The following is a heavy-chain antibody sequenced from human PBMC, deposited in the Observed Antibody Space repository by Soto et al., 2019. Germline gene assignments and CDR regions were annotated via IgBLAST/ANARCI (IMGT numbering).Heavy chain of an antibody. CDR2: ISSSSSYI. V-gene: IGHV3-21*01. CDR1: GFTFSSYS. Sequence: GGSLRLSCAASGFTFSSYSMNWVRQAPGKGLEWVSSISSSSSYIYYADSVKGRFTISRDNAKNSLYLQMNSLRAEDTAVFYCATDIGYGGKHTDAFDIWAQGTMVTVSS. CDR3: ATDIGYGGKHTDAFDI. D-gene: IGHD5-12*01. J-gene: IGHJ3*02.